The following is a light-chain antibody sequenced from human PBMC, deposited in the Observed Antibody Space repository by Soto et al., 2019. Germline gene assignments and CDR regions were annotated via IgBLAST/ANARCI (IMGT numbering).Light chain of an antibody. CDR2: GAS. Sequence: EIVMTQSPATLSVSPGERVTLSCRASESISRNLAWYQQKPGQAPRLLIYGASSRDTGVPARFSGGGSGTELTLTISSLQSEDSAVHFCQQYMNWPPLTFGPGTKVDV. CDR3: QQYMNWPPLT. CDR1: ESISRN. V-gene: IGKV3-15*01. J-gene: IGKJ3*01.